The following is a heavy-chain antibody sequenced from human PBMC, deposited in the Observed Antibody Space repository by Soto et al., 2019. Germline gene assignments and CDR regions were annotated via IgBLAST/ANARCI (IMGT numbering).Heavy chain of an antibody. CDR3: ARRTGTAPRFDY. D-gene: IGHD1-7*01. CDR1: GFTFSDFE. CDR2: ISYDGSNQ. Sequence: QVQLVESGGGVVQPGRSLRLSCSASGFTFSDFEMYWVRQAPGKGLDWVSFISYDGSNQYYAGSVKGRFTVSRDNSKNTLFLLMNSLRPEDTAVCFCARRTGTAPRFDYWGQGTLVTVSS. V-gene: IGHV3-30-3*01. J-gene: IGHJ4*02.